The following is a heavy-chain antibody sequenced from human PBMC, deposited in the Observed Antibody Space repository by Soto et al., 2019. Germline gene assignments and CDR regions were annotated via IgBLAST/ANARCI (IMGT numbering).Heavy chain of an antibody. CDR3: ARDRSPDYYDSSGYGDY. CDR1: GYTFTSYG. V-gene: IGHV1-18*01. D-gene: IGHD3-22*01. J-gene: IGHJ4*02. Sequence: ASVKVSCKASGYTFTSYGISWVRQAPGQGLEWMGWISAYNGNTNYAQKLQGRVTMTTDTSTSTAYMELRSLRSDDTAVYYCARDRSPDYYDSSGYGDYWGQGTLVTVSS. CDR2: ISAYNGNT.